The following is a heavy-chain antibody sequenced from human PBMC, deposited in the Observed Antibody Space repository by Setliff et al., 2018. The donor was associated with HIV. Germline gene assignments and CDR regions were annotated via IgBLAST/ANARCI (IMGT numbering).Heavy chain of an antibody. CDR1: GFTLSSHD. D-gene: IGHD3-10*02. Sequence: GVLRLSCAGSGFTLSSHDMGWIRQAPGKGLEWVSTIDTSGFGTYYADSVKGRFTVSRDNAKNSLYLQMNSLRAEDTAVYYCARDRFPQSNIFGAWYFDLWGRGTLVTVSS. V-gene: IGHV3-23*01. CDR2: IDTSGFGT. CDR3: ARDRFPQSNIFGAWYFDL. J-gene: IGHJ2*01.